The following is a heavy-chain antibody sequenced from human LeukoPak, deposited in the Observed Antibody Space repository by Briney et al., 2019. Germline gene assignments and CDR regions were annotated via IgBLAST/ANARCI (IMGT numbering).Heavy chain of an antibody. J-gene: IGHJ6*03. CDR3: ARGGYSSSSGLINYYYYMDV. CDR2: ILPIFGTA. D-gene: IGHD6-6*01. CDR1: GSTFCSYA. V-gene: IGHV1-69*05. Sequence: ASVKVSCKASGSTFCSYAISWVRPAPGQGLELMGGILPIFGTANYAQKFQGRVTITTDESTSTAYMELSSLRSEDTAVYYCARGGYSSSSGLINYYYYMDVWGKGTTVTVSS.